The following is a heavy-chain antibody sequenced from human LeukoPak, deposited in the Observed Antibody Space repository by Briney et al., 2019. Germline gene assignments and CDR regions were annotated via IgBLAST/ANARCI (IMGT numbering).Heavy chain of an antibody. Sequence: GGSLRLSCAASGFIFSGYTMNWVRQAPGKGLEWVSSISSSSSYIYYADSLKGRFTISRDNAKNSLYLQMNSLRAEDTAVYYCAELGITMIGGVWGKGTTVTISS. V-gene: IGHV3-21*01. D-gene: IGHD3-10*02. CDR2: ISSSSSYI. CDR3: AELGITMIGGV. J-gene: IGHJ6*04. CDR1: GFIFSGYT.